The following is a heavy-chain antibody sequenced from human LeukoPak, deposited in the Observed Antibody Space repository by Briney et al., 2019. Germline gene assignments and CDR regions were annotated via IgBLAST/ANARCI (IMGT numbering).Heavy chain of an antibody. CDR1: GYTFTGYY. D-gene: IGHD6-19*01. CDR2: INPNSSGT. V-gene: IGHV1-2*02. Sequence: ASVTVSYKASGYTFTGYYMHWVRQAPGQGREWMGWINPNSSGTNYAQKFQGRVTMTRDTSISAAYMELSSLRSDDTAVYYCARDAVAGYYYYYYYMDVWGKGTTVTVSS. CDR3: ARDAVAGYYYYYYYMDV. J-gene: IGHJ6*03.